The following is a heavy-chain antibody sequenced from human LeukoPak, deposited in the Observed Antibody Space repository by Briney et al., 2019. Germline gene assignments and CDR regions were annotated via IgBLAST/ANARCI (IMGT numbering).Heavy chain of an antibody. D-gene: IGHD3-22*01. CDR2: IYYSGST. V-gene: IGHV4-39*01. J-gene: IGHJ4*02. Sequence: PSETLSLTCTVSGGSITSSSSYWGWIRQPPGKGLEWIGSIYYSGSTYYNPSLKSRVTISVDTSKNQFSLKLSSVTAADTAVYYCARHTYYYDSSGYYVLYYFDYWGQGTLVTVSS. CDR3: ARHTYYYDSSGYYVLYYFDY. CDR1: GGSITSSSSY.